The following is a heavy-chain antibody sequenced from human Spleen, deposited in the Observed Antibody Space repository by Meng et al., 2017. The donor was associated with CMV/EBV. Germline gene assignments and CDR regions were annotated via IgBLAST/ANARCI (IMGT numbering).Heavy chain of an antibody. D-gene: IGHD6-6*01. Sequence: GGSLRLSCAASGFAFSSYAMHWVRQAPGRGLEWVAFIRYDGTTKFYADSVQGRFTISRDNSKTTLYMQMNSLKTEDTAVYFCAKAEGGSSSATCDFWGQGPLVTVSS. CDR2: IRYDGTTK. CDR1: GFAFSSYA. V-gene: IGHV3-30*02. J-gene: IGHJ4*02. CDR3: AKAEGGSSSATCDF.